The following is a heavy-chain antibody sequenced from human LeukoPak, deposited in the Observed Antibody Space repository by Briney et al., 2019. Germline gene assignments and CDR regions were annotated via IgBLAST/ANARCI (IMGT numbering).Heavy chain of an antibody. CDR3: ARGRYMDV. V-gene: IGHV1-8*03. Sequence: ASVKVSCKASGYIFIDYEINWVRQAPGQGLEWMGWMNPKSGDTGYEQKFQGRVTITRDSSISTVYMELSSLRSEDTALYYCARGRYMDVWGKGTTVTVSS. CDR2: MNPKSGDT. J-gene: IGHJ6*03. CDR1: GYIFIDYE.